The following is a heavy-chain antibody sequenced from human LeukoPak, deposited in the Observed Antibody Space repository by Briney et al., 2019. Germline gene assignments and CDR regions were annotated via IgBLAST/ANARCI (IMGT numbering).Heavy chain of an antibody. CDR1: GFTFNNYW. D-gene: IGHD3-10*01. J-gene: IGHJ6*03. V-gene: IGHV3-7*01. CDR3: ARVSSKATVRGLITKKNYFYYYMDV. CDR2: IKQDGSEE. Sequence: GGSLRLSCAASGFTFNNYWMSWVRQAPGKGLEWVANIKQDGSEEYYVDSVKGRFTISRDNAKNSLYLPMNSLRAEDTAVYYCARVSSKATVRGLITKKNYFYYYMDVWGKGTTVTVSS.